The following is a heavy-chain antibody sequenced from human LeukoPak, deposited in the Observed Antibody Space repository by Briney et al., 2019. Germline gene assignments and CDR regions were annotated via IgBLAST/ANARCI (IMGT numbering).Heavy chain of an antibody. V-gene: IGHV3-48*02. CDR1: GFTFSSYS. CDR3: ARGGEYFQH. Sequence: GGSLRLSCAASGFTFSSYSMNWVRQAPGKGLEWISYISSSSTTKYYADSVKGQFTISRDNAKKSLFLQMNSLRDEDTAVYYCARGGEYFQHWGQGTLVTVSS. D-gene: IGHD1-26*01. CDR2: ISSSSTTK. J-gene: IGHJ1*01.